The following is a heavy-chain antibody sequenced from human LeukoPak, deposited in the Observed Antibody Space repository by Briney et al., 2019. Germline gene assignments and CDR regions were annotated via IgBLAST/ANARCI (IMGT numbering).Heavy chain of an antibody. Sequence: SLRLSCAASGFTFDDYAMHWVRQAPGKGLEWVSGISWNSGSIGYADSVKGRFTISRDNAKNSLYLQMNSLRAEDTALYYCAKDIAYYYDSSGYLSYFDYWGQGTLVTVSS. CDR3: AKDIAYYYDSSGYLSYFDY. CDR1: GFTFDDYA. J-gene: IGHJ4*02. CDR2: ISWNSGSI. V-gene: IGHV3-9*01. D-gene: IGHD3-22*01.